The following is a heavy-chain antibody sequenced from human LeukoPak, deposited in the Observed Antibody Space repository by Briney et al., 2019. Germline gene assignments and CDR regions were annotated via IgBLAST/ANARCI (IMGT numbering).Heavy chain of an antibody. CDR3: AKFFDILTGYFGY. D-gene: IGHD3-9*01. CDR1: GFTFSSYA. Sequence: GGSLRLSCAASGFTFSSYAMSWVRQSPGKGLEWVSAISGGGGTTYYANFADSVKGRFTISRDNSKNTLYLQMNSLRAEDTAIYYCAKFFDILTGYFGYWGQGTLVTVSS. CDR2: ISGGGGTT. J-gene: IGHJ4*02. V-gene: IGHV3-23*01.